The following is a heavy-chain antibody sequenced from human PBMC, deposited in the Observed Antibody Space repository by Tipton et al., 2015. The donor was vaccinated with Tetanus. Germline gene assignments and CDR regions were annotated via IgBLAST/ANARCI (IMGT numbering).Heavy chain of an antibody. CDR2: INTNTGNP. V-gene: IGHV7-4-1*02. CDR1: GFSLTTYA. J-gene: IGHJ5*02. D-gene: IGHD3-3*01. CDR3: ARHWWGYDVLSGYNWFDP. Sequence: LLVQSGPEVKMPGASVKVSCKASGFSLTTYAINWVRQAPGQGLEWMGWINTNTGNPTYAQGFTRRFVFSLDTSVSTAYLQISTLKADDTAVYYCARHWWGYDVLSGYNWFDPWGQGTLVTVSS.